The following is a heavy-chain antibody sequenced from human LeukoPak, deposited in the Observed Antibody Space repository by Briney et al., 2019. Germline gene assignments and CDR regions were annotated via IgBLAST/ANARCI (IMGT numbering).Heavy chain of an antibody. CDR1: GGSFSSGQY. V-gene: IGHV4-61*01. J-gene: IGHJ4*02. CDR3: ARTRDGNSRYFDY. D-gene: IGHD5-24*01. CDR2: IYYSGST. Sequence: SETLSLTCAVFGGSFSSGQYWSWIRQPPGKGLEWIGYIYYSGSTSYNPSLQSRVTISLDTSKNQFSLKLSSVTAADTAVYYCARTRDGNSRYFDYWGQGTLVTVSS.